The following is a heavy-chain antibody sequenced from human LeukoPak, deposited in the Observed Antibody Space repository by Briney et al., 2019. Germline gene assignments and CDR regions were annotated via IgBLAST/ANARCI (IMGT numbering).Heavy chain of an antibody. V-gene: IGHV1-69*02. D-gene: IGHD3-3*01. CDR1: GGTFSSYT. J-gene: IGHJ6*03. Sequence: VASVKVSCKASGGTFSSYTISWVRQAPGQGLEWMGRIIPILGIANYAQKFQGRLTITADKSTSTAYMELSSLRSEDTAVYYCALAIYDFWSGTPHYYYMDVWGKGTTVTVSS. CDR2: IIPILGIA. CDR3: ALAIYDFWSGTPHYYYMDV.